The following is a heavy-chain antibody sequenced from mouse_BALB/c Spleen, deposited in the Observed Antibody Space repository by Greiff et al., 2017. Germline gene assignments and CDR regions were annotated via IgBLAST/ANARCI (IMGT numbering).Heavy chain of an antibody. CDR3: ARYPYYGNYAYYAMDY. CDR2: IDPFNGGT. V-gene: IGHV1S135*01. J-gene: IGHJ4*01. Sequence: VQLKESGPELMKPGASVKISCKASGYSFTSYYMHWVKQSHGKSLEWIGYIDPFNGGTSYNQKFKGKATLTVDKSSSTAYMHLSSLTSEDSAVYYCARYPYYGNYAYYAMDYWGQGTSVTVSS. D-gene: IGHD2-10*01. CDR1: GYSFTSYY.